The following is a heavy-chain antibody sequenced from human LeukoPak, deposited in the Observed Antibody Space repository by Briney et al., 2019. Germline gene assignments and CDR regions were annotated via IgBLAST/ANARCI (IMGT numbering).Heavy chain of an antibody. CDR2: IYYSGST. V-gene: IGHV4-39*01. CDR3: ATISSSWTEYFQH. J-gene: IGHJ1*01. Sequence: PSETLSLTRTVSGGSISSSGYYWCWIRQPPGKGLEWIGAIYYSGSTYYNPSLKSRVAISADTSKHQLSLRLSSVTAADTAVYYCATISSSWTEYFQHWGQGTLVTVSS. CDR1: GGSISSSGYY. D-gene: IGHD6-13*01.